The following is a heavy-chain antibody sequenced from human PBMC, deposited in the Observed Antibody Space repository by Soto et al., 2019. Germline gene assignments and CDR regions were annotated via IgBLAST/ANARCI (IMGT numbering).Heavy chain of an antibody. CDR1: GGSIRSGVYY. Sequence: QVQLQESGPGLVKPSQTLSLTCTVSGGSIRSGVYYWSWIRQQPGKGLEWIGYIYYSGSTYYNPSLKSRVTMSVDASKSQFSLRLSSVTAVDTAVYYCASYTSCSGGNWFDPWGQGTLVTVSS. J-gene: IGHJ5*02. V-gene: IGHV4-31*03. CDR3: ASYTSCSGGNWFDP. CDR2: IYYSGST. D-gene: IGHD3-10*02.